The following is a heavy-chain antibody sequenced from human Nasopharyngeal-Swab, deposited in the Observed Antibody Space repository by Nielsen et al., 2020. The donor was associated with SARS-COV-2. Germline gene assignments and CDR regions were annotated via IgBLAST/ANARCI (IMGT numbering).Heavy chain of an antibody. CDR2: IHYSGST. J-gene: IGHJ3*02. D-gene: IGHD3-16*02. CDR3: ARAGDYVWGSYRYGRGPHDAFDI. Sequence: WIRQPQGKGLEWIGYIHYSGSTNYNPSLKSRVTISVDTSKNQFSLKLSSVTAADTAVYYCARAGDYVWGSYRYGRGPHDAFDIWGQGTMVTVSS. V-gene: IGHV4-59*01.